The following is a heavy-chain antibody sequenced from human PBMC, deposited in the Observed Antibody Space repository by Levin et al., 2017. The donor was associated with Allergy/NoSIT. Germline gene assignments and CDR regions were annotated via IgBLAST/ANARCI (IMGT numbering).Heavy chain of an antibody. J-gene: IGHJ4*02. CDR2: ISGSGGST. D-gene: IGHD1-26*01. Sequence: GESLKISCAASGFTFSSYAMSWVRQAPGKGLEWVSAISGSGGSTYYADSVKGRFTISRDNSKNTLYLQMNSLRAEDTAVYYCAKDVGATVYYFDYWGQGTLVTVSS. CDR3: AKDVGATVYYFDY. CDR1: GFTFSSYA. V-gene: IGHV3-23*01.